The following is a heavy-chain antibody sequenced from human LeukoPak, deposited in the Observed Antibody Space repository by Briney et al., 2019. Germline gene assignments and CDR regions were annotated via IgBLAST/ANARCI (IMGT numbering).Heavy chain of an antibody. J-gene: IGHJ4*02. CDR1: GGSISSYY. D-gene: IGHD3-22*01. CDR2: IYTSGST. V-gene: IGHV4-4*07. Sequence: SETLSLTXTVSGGSISSYYWSWIRQPAGKGLEWIGRIYTSGSTNYNPSLKSRVTMSVDTSKNQFSLKLSSVTAADTAVYYCARAMDSSGYYALDYWGQGTLVTVSS. CDR3: ARAMDSSGYYALDY.